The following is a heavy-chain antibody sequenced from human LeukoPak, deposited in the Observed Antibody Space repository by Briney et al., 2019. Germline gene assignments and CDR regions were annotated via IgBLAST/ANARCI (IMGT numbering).Heavy chain of an antibody. J-gene: IGHJ4*02. CDR2: IKEDGSAE. V-gene: IGHV3-7*03. Sequence: GGSLRLSCAASGFSFSSYWMKWVRQAPGEGPEWVANIKEDGSAEYYADSVKGRFTISRDNAKESLYLQMNSLRAEDSAVYYCARGGSSSWYQPIYYWGQGTLVTVSS. D-gene: IGHD6-13*01. CDR1: GFSFSSYW. CDR3: ARGGSSSWYQPIYY.